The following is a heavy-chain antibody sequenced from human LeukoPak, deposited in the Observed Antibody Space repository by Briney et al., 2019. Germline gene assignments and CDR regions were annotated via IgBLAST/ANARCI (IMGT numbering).Heavy chain of an antibody. CDR2: IYYSGST. CDR3: AAGYSSSWYVDIYWFDP. J-gene: IGHJ5*02. Sequence: SETLSLTCTVSGGSISSGDYHWSWIRQPPGKGLEWIGYIYYSGSTYYNPSLKSRVTISVDTSKNQFSLKLSSVTAADTAVYYCAAGYSSSWYVDIYWFDPWGQGTLVTVSS. V-gene: IGHV4-30-4*01. D-gene: IGHD6-13*01. CDR1: GGSISSGDYH.